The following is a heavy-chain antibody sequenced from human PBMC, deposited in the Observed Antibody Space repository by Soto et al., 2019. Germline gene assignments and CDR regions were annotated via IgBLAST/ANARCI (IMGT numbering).Heavy chain of an antibody. J-gene: IGHJ3*02. D-gene: IGHD5-12*01. V-gene: IGHV3-74*01. CDR3: VRRVATSDAFDI. CDR1: GFSFSSSA. CDR2: IYNDGSVT. Sequence: PGGSLRLSCEASGFSFSSSAMNWVRQAPGKGLEWISRIYNDGSVTGAASFVRGRFTISRGNSRNTLYLQMNSLRVDDTAVYYCVRRVATSDAFDIWGQGTMVTVSS.